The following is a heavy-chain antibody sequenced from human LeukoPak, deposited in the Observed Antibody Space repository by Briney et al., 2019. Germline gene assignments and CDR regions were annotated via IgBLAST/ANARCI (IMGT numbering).Heavy chain of an antibody. CDR3: ASYPRYSSSPPFDY. V-gene: IGHV1-2*02. D-gene: IGHD6-6*01. J-gene: IGHJ4*02. Sequence: ASVKVSCKASGYTFTGQDMHWVRQAPGQGLEWMGWINPNTGATKYAQKFQGRVTMTRDTTINTAYMELTSLTSDDTAVYYCASYPRYSSSPPFDYWGQGTMVTVSP. CDR2: INPNTGAT. CDR1: GYTFTGQD.